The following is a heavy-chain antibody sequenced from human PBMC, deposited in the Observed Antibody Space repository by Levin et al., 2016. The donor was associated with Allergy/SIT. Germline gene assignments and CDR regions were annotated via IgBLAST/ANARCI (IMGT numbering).Heavy chain of an antibody. J-gene: IGHJ5*02. CDR3: ARNPRNYYDISGEGWFDP. Sequence: WIRQPPGKGLEWIGSIQYGGTTYYKPSLKSRVTISIDTSKNQFSLKLSSVTAADTAVYYCARNPRNYYDISGEGWFDPWGQGTLVTVSS. D-gene: IGHD3-22*01. V-gene: IGHV4-39*01. CDR2: IQYGGTT.